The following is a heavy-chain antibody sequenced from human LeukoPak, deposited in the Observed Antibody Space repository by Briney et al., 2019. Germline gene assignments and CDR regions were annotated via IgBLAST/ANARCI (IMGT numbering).Heavy chain of an antibody. CDR3: AREPRGYSGYDYNLGVDAFDI. J-gene: IGHJ3*02. CDR2: IYYSGST. Sequence: KPSETLSLTCTVSGGSISSYYWSWIRQPPGKGLEWIGYIYYSGSTNYNPSLKSRVTISVDTSKNQFSLKLSSVTAADTAVYYCAREPRGYSGYDYNLGVDAFDIWGQGTMVTVSS. CDR1: GGSISSYY. D-gene: IGHD5-12*01. V-gene: IGHV4-59*01.